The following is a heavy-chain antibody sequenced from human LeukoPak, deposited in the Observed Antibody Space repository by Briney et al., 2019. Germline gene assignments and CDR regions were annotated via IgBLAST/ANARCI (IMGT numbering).Heavy chain of an antibody. CDR1: GFTFEDHA. V-gene: IGHV3-9*01. CDR3: AKDWDSIQGYYYMDG. Sequence: PGGSLRLSCAASGFTFEDHAMHWVRHAPGKGLEWGSGISWNSGSIGYADSVKGRFTISRDNAKNSLYLQMNSLRAEDTALYYCAKDWDSIQGYYYMDGWGKGTTVTVSS. J-gene: IGHJ6*03. D-gene: IGHD1-26*01. CDR2: ISWNSGSI.